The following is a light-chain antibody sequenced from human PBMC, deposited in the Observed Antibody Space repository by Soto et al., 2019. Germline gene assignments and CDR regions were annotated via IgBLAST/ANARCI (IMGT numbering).Light chain of an antibody. J-gene: IGKJ2*01. CDR2: GAS. V-gene: IGKV3-20*01. CDR3: QRHGSPPFP. Sequence: EIVLTQSPGTLSLSPGERATLSCRASQSVSSSYLAWYQQKPGQAPRLLIYGASSRATGIPVRFNGSRSGTDFSLPISRVGRVDGAVYYCQRHGSPPFPFRQGAQLEVK. CDR1: QSVSSSY.